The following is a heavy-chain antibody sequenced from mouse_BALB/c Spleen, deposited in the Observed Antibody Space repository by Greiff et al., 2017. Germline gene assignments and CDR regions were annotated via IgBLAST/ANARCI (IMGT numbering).Heavy chain of an antibody. J-gene: IGHJ3*01. CDR2: ISSGGSYT. Sequence: EVQVVESGGGLVKPGGSLKLSCAASGFTFSSYAMSWVRQSPEKRLEWVAEISSGGSYTYYPDTVTGRFTISRDNAKNTLYLEMSSLRSEDTAMYYCATYDYDETWFAYWGQGTLVTVSA. V-gene: IGHV5-9-4*01. D-gene: IGHD2-4*01. CDR1: GFTFSSYA. CDR3: ATYDYDETWFAY.